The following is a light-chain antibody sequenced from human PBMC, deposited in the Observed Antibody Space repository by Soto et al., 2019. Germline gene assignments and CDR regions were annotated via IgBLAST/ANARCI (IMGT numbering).Light chain of an antibody. CDR3: QSYDSSLREV. Sequence: QSVLTQPPSVSGAPGQRVTISCTGSSSNIGAGYDVHWYQQLPGTAPKLLIYGNSTRPSGVPDRFSGSKSGTSASLAITGVQAEDEADYYCQSYDSSLREVFGGGTKVTVL. V-gene: IGLV1-40*01. CDR1: SSNIGAGYD. CDR2: GNS. J-gene: IGLJ2*01.